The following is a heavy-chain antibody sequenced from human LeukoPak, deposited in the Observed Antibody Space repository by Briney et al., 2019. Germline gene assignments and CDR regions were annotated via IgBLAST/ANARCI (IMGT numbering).Heavy chain of an antibody. Sequence: GGSLRLSCAASGFTFSSYEMNWVRQAPGKGLEWVSYISSSGSTIYYADSVKGRFTISRDNSKNTLYLQMNSLRAEDTAVYYCAKDQGGYYDSSGYYVLGEFDYWGQGTLVTVSS. V-gene: IGHV3-48*03. CDR2: ISSSGSTI. CDR1: GFTFSSYE. D-gene: IGHD3-22*01. J-gene: IGHJ4*02. CDR3: AKDQGGYYDSSGYYVLGEFDY.